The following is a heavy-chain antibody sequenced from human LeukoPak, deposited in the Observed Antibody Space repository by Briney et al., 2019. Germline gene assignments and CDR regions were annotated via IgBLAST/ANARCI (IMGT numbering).Heavy chain of an antibody. V-gene: IGHV4-59*01. Sequence: SETLSLTCTVSGASISSYYRKWIRQPPGKGLEWIGFIYYGGGTNYNPSLKSRVTISVELSNERFSLNLSSVTAADTAVYYCARGEVRGVDYYYGADVWGQGTTVIVSS. D-gene: IGHD3-10*01. CDR3: ARGEVRGVDYYYGADV. CDR2: IYYGGGT. J-gene: IGHJ6*02. CDR1: GASISSYY.